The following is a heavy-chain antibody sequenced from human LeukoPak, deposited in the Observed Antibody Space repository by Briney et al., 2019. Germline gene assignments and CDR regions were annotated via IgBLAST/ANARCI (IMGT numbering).Heavy chain of an antibody. CDR3: AHSWADFTADSRYFDL. CDR1: GFSLSTSGVG. Sequence: KLSGPTLVNPTQTLTLTCTFSGFSLSTSGVGVGWIRQPPGKALEWLATIYWDDDKRYSPSLKSRLTITKDTSKNQVVLIMPNVDPVDTATYFCAHSWADFTADSRYFDLWGRGTLVTVSS. D-gene: IGHD2-21*02. J-gene: IGHJ2*01. CDR2: IYWDDDK. V-gene: IGHV2-5*02.